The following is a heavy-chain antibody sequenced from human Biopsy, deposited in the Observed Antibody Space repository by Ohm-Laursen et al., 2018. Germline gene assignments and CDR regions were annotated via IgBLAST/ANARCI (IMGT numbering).Heavy chain of an antibody. V-gene: IGHV1-69*06. CDR1: GGTFSNYG. D-gene: IGHD3-9*01. CDR3: ATKLTGYFHH. J-gene: IGHJ1*01. Sequence: EASVKVSCKPPGGTFSNYGVNWVRQAPGQGPEWLGGNIPILGTGNYAQKFQDRVTVAADTSTSTATMELRSLRSDDTAVYYCATKLTGYFHHWGQGILVIVSS. CDR2: NIPILGTG.